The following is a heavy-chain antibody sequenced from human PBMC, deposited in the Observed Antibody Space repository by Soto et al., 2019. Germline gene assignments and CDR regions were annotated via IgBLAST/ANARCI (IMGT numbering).Heavy chain of an antibody. CDR2: INHSGST. CDR3: ARGRRYFDWLLPNWFDP. J-gene: IGHJ5*02. D-gene: IGHD3-9*01. Sequence: SETLSLTCAVYGGSFSGYYWSWIRQPPGKGLEWIGEINHSGSTNYNPSLKSRVTISVDTSKNQFSLKLSSVTAADTAVYYCARGRRYFDWLLPNWFDPWGQGNLVTVSS. V-gene: IGHV4-34*01. CDR1: GGSFSGYY.